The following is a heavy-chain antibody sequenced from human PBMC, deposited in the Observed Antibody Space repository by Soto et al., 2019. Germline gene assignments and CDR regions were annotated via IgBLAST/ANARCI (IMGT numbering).Heavy chain of an antibody. CDR2: IRHDGSDK. V-gene: IGHV3-7*01. Sequence: GGSLRLSCAASGFTFSDYLMSWVRQAPGKGLEWVANIRHDGSDKNYVDSVKGRFTISRDNAKNSLYLQMNSLRAEDTAVYFFARDRLRKSGFDPWGQGTLVTVSS. CDR3: ARDRLRKSGFDP. CDR1: GFTFSDYL. D-gene: IGHD4-17*01. J-gene: IGHJ5*02.